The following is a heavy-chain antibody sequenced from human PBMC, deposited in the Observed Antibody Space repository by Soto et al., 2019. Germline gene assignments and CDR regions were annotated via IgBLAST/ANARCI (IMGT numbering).Heavy chain of an antibody. CDR2: INPSGGST. J-gene: IGHJ4*02. CDR1: GYTFTSYY. Sequence: QVQLVQSGAEVKKPGASVKVSCKASGYTFTSYYMHWVRQAPGQGLEWMGIINPSGGSTSYAQKLQGRVTIPRHTSTSTVYMELSSLSSADTAVYYCASGVGATDDFDYWGQGTLVTVSS. CDR3: ASGVGATDDFDY. V-gene: IGHV1-46*01. D-gene: IGHD1-26*01.